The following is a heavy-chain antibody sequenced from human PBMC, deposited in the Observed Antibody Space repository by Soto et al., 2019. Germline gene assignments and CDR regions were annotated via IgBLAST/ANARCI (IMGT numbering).Heavy chain of an antibody. Sequence: PGGSLRLSCAASGFTFSNYGMHWVRQAQGKGLEWVAIIWYDGSNKYYADSVKGRFTISSDNSENTVYLQMNSLRAEDTAVYYCAAGEPLHYRGQGTLVTVSS. CDR2: IWYDGSNK. V-gene: IGHV3-33*01. J-gene: IGHJ4*02. CDR3: AAGEPLHY. D-gene: IGHD3-10*01. CDR1: GFTFSNYG.